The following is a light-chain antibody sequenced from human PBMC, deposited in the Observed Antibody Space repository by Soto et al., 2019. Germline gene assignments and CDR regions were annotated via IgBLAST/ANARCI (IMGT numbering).Light chain of an antibody. J-gene: IGKJ1*01. V-gene: IGKV1-39*01. Sequence: DIQLTQSPSTLSASVGDRVSITCRASQAIGAWLAWYQHKPGKAPKLLIYAASTLQSGVPSRFSGSGSGTDFTLTISSLQAEDFATYYCHQNYNVPPWTFGQGTKLEIK. CDR1: QAIGAW. CDR2: AAS. CDR3: HQNYNVPPWT.